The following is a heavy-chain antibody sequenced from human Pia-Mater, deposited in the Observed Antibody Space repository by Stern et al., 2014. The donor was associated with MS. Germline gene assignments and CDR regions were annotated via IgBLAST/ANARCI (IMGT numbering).Heavy chain of an antibody. J-gene: IGHJ6*02. CDR3: ARSNYCSGGSCYYYYGMDV. V-gene: IGHV1-2*06. CDR1: GYTFTGYY. Sequence: QVQLVQSGAEVKKPGASVKVSCKASGYTFTGYYMHWVRQAPGQGLERIGRINPNSGGTNYAQKFQGRVTMTRDTSISTAYMELSRLRSDDTAVYYCARSNYCSGGSCYYYYGMDVWGQGTTVTVSS. D-gene: IGHD2-15*01. CDR2: INPNSGGT.